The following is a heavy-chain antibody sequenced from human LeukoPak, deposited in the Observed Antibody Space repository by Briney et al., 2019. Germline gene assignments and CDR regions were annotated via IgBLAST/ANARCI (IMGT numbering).Heavy chain of an antibody. D-gene: IGHD3/OR15-3a*01. J-gene: IGHJ5*02. Sequence: SETLSLTCTVSGGSVSSGNYFWTWIRQPPGKGLEWLGYIFYTGSTNYNPSLKSRVTISLDTTKNQFSLKLNSVAAADTAAYYCARARDWSAGSWFDPWGQGILVTVSS. V-gene: IGHV4-61*01. CDR2: IFYTGST. CDR1: GGSVSSGNYF. CDR3: ARARDWSAGSWFDP.